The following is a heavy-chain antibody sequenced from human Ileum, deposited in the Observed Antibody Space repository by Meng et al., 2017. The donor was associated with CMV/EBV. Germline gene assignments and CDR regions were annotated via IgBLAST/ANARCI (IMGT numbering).Heavy chain of an antibody. CDR2: ISGRSSSI. V-gene: IGHV3-11*01. D-gene: IGHD3-22*01. J-gene: IGHJ1*01. CDR3: ARATLEIFDSRGHAH. Sequence: GESLKISCTASGFTFSDYYMTWIRQAPGKGLEWLAYISGRSSSIFYTDSVKGRFTISRDNAKRSLYLEMNNVKGEDAAVYYCARATLEIFDSRGHAHWGQGTLVTVSS. CDR1: GFTFSDYY.